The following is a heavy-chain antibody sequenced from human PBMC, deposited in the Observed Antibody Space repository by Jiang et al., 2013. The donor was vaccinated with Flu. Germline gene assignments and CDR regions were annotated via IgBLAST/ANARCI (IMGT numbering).Heavy chain of an antibody. V-gene: IGHV4-59*01. CDR1: GGSISSYY. CDR2: IYYSGST. D-gene: IGHD4-17*01. CDR3: SREGFAGYGDYVGYYYGMDV. J-gene: IGHJ6*02. Sequence: GPGLVKPSETLSLTCTVSGGSISSYYWSWIRQPPGKGLEWIGYIYYSGSTNYNPSLKSRVTISVDTSKNQFSLKLSSVTAADTAVYYCSREGFAGYGDYVGYYYGMDVWGQGTTVTVSS.